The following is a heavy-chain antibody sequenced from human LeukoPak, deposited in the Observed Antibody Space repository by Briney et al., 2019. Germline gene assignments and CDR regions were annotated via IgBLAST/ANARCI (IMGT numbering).Heavy chain of an antibody. D-gene: IGHD1-26*01. J-gene: IGHJ4*02. V-gene: IGHV3-23*01. CDR1: GFTFSSYA. CDR3: AKGGSGTYYGIDY. Sequence: GGSLRLSCAASGFTFSSYAMTWLRQAPGKGLEWVSAMSGSGSSTYYADSVKGRFTISRDNSKNTLYLQMNSLRAEDTAVYYCAKGGSGTYYGIDYWGQGTLVTVSS. CDR2: MSGSGSST.